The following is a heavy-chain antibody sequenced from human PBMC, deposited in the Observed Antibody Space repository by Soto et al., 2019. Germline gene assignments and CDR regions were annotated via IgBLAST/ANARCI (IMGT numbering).Heavy chain of an antibody. J-gene: IGHJ4*02. Sequence: QVQLVQSGAEVKKPGASVKVSCKASGYTFTGYYMHWVRQAPGQGLEWMGWINPNSGGTNYAQKLESRVTMTRDTSISTAYMELSRRRSDDTAVYYCARSDHSYGAHHYWGQGTLVTVSS. CDR2: INPNSGGT. D-gene: IGHD4-17*01. CDR3: ARSDHSYGAHHY. V-gene: IGHV1-2*02. CDR1: GYTFTGYY.